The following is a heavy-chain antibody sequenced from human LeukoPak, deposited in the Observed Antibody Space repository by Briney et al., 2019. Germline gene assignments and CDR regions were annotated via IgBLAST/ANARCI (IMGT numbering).Heavy chain of an antibody. D-gene: IGHD3-16*02. CDR2: ISSSSSYI. Sequence: GGSLRLSCAASGFTFSRYSMNWVRQAPGRGLEWVSSISSSSSYIYYADSLKGRFTISRDNAKNSLHLQMNSLRAEDTAVYFCASSTGDYVWGSYRFNWFDPWGQGTLVTVSS. J-gene: IGHJ5*02. CDR3: ASSTGDYVWGSYRFNWFDP. CDR1: GFTFSRYS. V-gene: IGHV3-21*01.